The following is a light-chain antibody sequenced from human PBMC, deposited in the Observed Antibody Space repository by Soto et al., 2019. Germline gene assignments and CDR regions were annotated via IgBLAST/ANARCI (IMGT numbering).Light chain of an antibody. J-gene: IGKJ4*01. Sequence: EIVMTQSPATLSVSPGERATLSCRASQSVSSNLAWYQQKPGQAPRLLIYGASSRATGIPARFSGSGSGTDFTLTISSLEPEDSAVYYCQQRDNWVTFGGGTKVDIK. CDR3: QQRDNWVT. V-gene: IGKV3D-15*01. CDR1: QSVSSN. CDR2: GAS.